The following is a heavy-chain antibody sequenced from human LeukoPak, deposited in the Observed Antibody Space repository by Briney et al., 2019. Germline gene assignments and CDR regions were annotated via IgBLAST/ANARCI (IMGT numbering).Heavy chain of an antibody. CDR3: AKGSDLWFGET. J-gene: IGHJ4*02. CDR1: GFTFSDYA. CDR2: ISGSGAST. V-gene: IGHV3-23*01. D-gene: IGHD3-10*01. Sequence: PGGSLRLSCVVSGFTFSDYAMSWVRQAPGKGLEWVSAISGSGASTYYADSVKGRFTISRDNSKNTLYLQMNSLRAEDTALYYCAKGSDLWFGETRGQGTLVTVSS.